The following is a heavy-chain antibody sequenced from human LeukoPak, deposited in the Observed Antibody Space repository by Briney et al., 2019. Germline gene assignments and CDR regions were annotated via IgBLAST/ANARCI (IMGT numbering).Heavy chain of an antibody. CDR1: GFTFSRYA. D-gene: IGHD6-13*01. Sequence: GGSLRLSCAVSGFTFSRYAMTWVRQAPGKGLERVSIISDSGGYTDYADSVKGRFTISRDNSKNTLYLQMNSLRAEDTAVYYCAYWSGWATGYSSSWTRGNFDYWGQGTLVTVSS. CDR2: ISDSGGYT. J-gene: IGHJ4*02. CDR3: AYWSGWATGYSSSWTRGNFDY. V-gene: IGHV3-23*01.